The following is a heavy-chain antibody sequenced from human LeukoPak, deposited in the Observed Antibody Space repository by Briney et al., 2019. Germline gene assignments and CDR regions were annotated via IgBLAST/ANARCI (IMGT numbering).Heavy chain of an antibody. CDR3: TTGGQFFDN. D-gene: IGHD6-19*01. J-gene: IGHJ4*02. Sequence: GGSLRLSCAASGITFSTYAMSWVRPLPGKGLEWVSRINSHGTSTSYADSVKGRFTISRDNAKNTLYLQMNSLRAEDTAVYSCTTGGQFFDNWGQGTLVTVSS. CDR1: GITFSTYA. V-gene: IGHV3-74*01. CDR2: INSHGTST.